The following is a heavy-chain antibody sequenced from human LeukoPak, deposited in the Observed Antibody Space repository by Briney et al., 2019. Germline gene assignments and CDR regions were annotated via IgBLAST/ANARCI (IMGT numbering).Heavy chain of an antibody. Sequence: SETLSLTCTVSGGSISSYYWSWIRQPAGKGLEWIGRIYTSGSTNYNPSLKSRVTISVDTSKNQFSLKLSSVTAADTAVYYCARVDYYDSSGYPPPAYFDYWGQGTLVTVSS. CDR1: GGSISSYY. CDR2: IYTSGST. J-gene: IGHJ4*02. CDR3: ARVDYYDSSGYPPPAYFDY. D-gene: IGHD3-22*01. V-gene: IGHV4-4*07.